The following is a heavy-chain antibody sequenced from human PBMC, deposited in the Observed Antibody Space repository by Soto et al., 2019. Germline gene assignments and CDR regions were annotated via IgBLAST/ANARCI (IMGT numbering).Heavy chain of an antibody. D-gene: IGHD1-7*01. Sequence: QVQLVQSGAEVKKPGSSVKVSCKASGGTFSSYAISWVRQAPGQGLEWSGGIIPIFGTANYAQKFEGRVTITADESTSTAYMELSSLRAGDTAVYYCASQMGAPGTYEHYYGTDVWGQGTTVTVS. CDR2: IIPIFGTA. CDR1: GGTFSSYA. V-gene: IGHV1-69*12. J-gene: IGHJ6*02. CDR3: ASQMGAPGTYEHYYGTDV.